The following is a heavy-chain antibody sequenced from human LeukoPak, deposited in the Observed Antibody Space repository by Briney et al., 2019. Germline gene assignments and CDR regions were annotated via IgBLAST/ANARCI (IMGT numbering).Heavy chain of an antibody. V-gene: IGHV3-30*02. CDR2: MRHDGSNE. CDR1: GITFSTSG. Sequence: GGSLRLSCAASGITFSTSGMHWVRQAPGRGPEWVAFMRHDGSNEKYADSVKGRFTISRDNSKNTLYLQMNSLIVEDTAVYYCAKDRTVVVTAYGGWFDPWGQGTLVTVSS. D-gene: IGHD2-15*01. J-gene: IGHJ5*02. CDR3: AKDRTVVVTAYGGWFDP.